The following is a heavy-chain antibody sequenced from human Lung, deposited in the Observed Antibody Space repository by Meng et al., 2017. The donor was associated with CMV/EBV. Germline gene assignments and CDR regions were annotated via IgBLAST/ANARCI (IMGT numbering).Heavy chain of an antibody. CDR3: AREFSSGYLYFDF. J-gene: IGHJ4*02. CDR2: ITSSDTYK. CDR1: GFTFSSYH. D-gene: IGHD3-9*01. Sequence: GGSLRLXXAASGFTFSSYHMSWVRQAPGKGLEWVSSITSSDTYKYYPDSLKGRFTISRDNARKLLYLQINNLRAEDTAVYYCAREFSSGYLYFDFWGQGTLVTVSS. V-gene: IGHV3-21*01.